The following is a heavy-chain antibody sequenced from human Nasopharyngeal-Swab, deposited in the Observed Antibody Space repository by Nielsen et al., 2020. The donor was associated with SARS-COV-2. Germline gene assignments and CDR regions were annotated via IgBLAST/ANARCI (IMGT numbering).Heavy chain of an antibody. CDR2: IYTSGST. CDR3: ARFRVGATWFDP. Sequence: GSLRLSCTVSGGSISSYYWSWIRQPAGKGLEWIGRIYTSGSTNYNPSLRSRVTISVDTSKNQFSLKLSSVTAADTAVYYCARFRVGATWFDPWGQGTLVTVSS. V-gene: IGHV4-4*07. J-gene: IGHJ5*02. D-gene: IGHD1-26*01. CDR1: GGSISSYY.